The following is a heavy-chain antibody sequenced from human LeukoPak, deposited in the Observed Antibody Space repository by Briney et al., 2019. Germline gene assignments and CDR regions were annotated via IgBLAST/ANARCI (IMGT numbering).Heavy chain of an antibody. D-gene: IGHD2-15*01. CDR2: ISDSGGST. CDR1: GFPFSSYA. J-gene: IGHJ6*02. CDR3: VRGYSFGPYGMDV. Sequence: GGSLRLSCSASGFPFSSYAMHWVRQAPGKGLEYVSAISDSGGSTYYEDSVKRRFTISRGNSKNTPYLQMSSLRDEDTAVYFCVRGYSFGPYGMDVWGQGTTVSVSS. V-gene: IGHV3-64D*09.